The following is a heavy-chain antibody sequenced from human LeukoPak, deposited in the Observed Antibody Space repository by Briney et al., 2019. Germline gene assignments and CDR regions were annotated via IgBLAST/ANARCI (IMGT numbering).Heavy chain of an antibody. CDR2: INTSGGST. J-gene: IGHJ3*02. V-gene: IGHV1-46*01. CDR3: ARDGIGEVGMAFVI. D-gene: IGHD6-13*01. CDR1: GYIFTTYY. Sequence: GASVKVSCKASGYIFTTYYIHWVRHAPGQGLEWMGIINTSGGSTSYAQNFQGRVSMTRDMSTSTVYMELSSLRSEDTAVYYCARDGIGEVGMAFVICGEGTMVPVSS.